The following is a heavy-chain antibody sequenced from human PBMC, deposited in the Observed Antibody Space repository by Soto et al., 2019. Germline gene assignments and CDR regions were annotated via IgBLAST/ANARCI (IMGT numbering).Heavy chain of an antibody. Sequence: PGGSLRLSCAASGFTFSSYAMSWVRQAPGKGLEWVSAISGSGGSTYYADSVKGRFTISRDNAKHTLYLQMNSLRGDDTAVYYCARVPTGKYGVWNYWGQGTLVTVSS. D-gene: IGHD2-8*01. J-gene: IGHJ4*02. V-gene: IGHV3-23*01. CDR3: ARVPTGKYGVWNY. CDR1: GFTFSSYA. CDR2: ISGSGGST.